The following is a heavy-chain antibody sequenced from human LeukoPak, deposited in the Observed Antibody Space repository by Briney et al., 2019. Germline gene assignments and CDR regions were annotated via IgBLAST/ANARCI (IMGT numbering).Heavy chain of an antibody. V-gene: IGHV1-2*02. CDR3: ARVLSSLDAFDI. J-gene: IGHJ3*02. Sequence: GASVKVSCKAFGYTFTGYYMHWVRQAPGQGLEWMGWINPNSGGTNYAQKFQGRVTMTRDTSISTAYMELSRLRSDDTAVYYCARVLSSLDAFDIWGQGTMVTVSS. CDR1: GYTFTGYY. CDR2: INPNSGGT. D-gene: IGHD3-16*02.